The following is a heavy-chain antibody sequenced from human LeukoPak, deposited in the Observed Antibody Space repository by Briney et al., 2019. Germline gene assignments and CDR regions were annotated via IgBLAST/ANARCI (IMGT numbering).Heavy chain of an antibody. CDR3: ARVGNSGGYYYPLDY. CDR2: TRDRANSYTT. CDR1: GFTFSDHY. J-gene: IGHJ4*02. D-gene: IGHD3-22*01. V-gene: IGHV3-72*01. Sequence: PGGSLRLSCAASGFTFSDHYIDSVRQAPGKGLEWVGRTRDRANSYTTEYAASVKDRFTFSRDDSKNSVYLQMNSLKTEDTAVYYCARVGNSGGYYYPLDYWGQGTLVTVSS.